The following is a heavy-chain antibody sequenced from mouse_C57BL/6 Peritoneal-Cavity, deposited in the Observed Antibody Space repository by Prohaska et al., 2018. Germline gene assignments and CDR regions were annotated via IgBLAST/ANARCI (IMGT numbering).Heavy chain of an antibody. CDR2: IYPGSGST. D-gene: IGHD2-5*01. CDR3: ARGRYSNYGFAY. J-gene: IGHJ3*01. CDR1: GYTFTSYW. V-gene: IGHV1-55*01. Sequence: QVQLQQPGAELVKPGASVKMSCKASGYTFTSYWITWVKQRPGQGLEWIGDIYPGSGSTNYNEKFKSKATLTVDTSSSTAYMQLSRLTSEDSAVYYCARGRYSNYGFAYWGQGTLVTVSA.